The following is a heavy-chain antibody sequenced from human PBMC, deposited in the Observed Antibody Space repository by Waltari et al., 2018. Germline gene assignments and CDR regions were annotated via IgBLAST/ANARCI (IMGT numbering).Heavy chain of an antibody. Sequence: EVQLVGSGGGLVKPGGSLRLSCAASGFTFRSYPLTGVRQAPGKGLEWVSSISSGSSYIYYADSVKGRFTISRDNAKNSLYLQMNSLRVEDTAVYYCAREWGVMVGTAGFYFDYWGQGALVTVSS. CDR2: ISSGSSYI. CDR1: GFTFRSYP. CDR3: AREWGVMVGTAGFYFDY. J-gene: IGHJ4*02. V-gene: IGHV3-21*01. D-gene: IGHD2-15*01.